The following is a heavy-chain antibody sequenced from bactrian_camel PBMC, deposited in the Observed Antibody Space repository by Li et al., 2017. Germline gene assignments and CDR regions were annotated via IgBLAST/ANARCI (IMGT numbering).Heavy chain of an antibody. Sequence: VQLVESGGGSVQAGGSRNLSCVINGYNGRRECVGWFRLAPGREREPVATIYIASSTTDYHDSVKDRFSISQDNAKKTVYLQMNGLKVEDTVTYYCAADRMACLRPSVQVAAYNFWGQGTQVTVS. CDR3: AADRMACLRPSVQVAAYNF. CDR1: GYNGRREC. J-gene: IGHJ4*01. CDR2: IYIASSTT. V-gene: IGHV3S40*01.